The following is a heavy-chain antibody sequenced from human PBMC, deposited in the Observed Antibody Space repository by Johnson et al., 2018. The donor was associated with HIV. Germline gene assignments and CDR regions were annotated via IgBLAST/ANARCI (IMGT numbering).Heavy chain of an antibody. CDR3: AKVGGTTILRDAIDI. CDR2: ISSDGSNK. CDR1: GFTFRSYA. V-gene: IGHV3-30*04. D-gene: IGHD1-1*01. J-gene: IGHJ3*02. Sequence: QVQLVESGGGVVQPGRSLRLSCAASGFTFRSYAMHWVRQAPGQALAWVAVISSDGSNKYYADSVQGRSTISRDNSKKTLYLQMNSLRAEDTAVYYCAKVGGTTILRDAIDIWVQGTMVTVSS.